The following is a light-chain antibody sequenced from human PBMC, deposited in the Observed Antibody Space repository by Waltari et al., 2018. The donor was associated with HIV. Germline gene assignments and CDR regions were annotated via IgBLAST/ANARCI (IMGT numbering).Light chain of an antibody. V-gene: IGLV3-21*02. CDR1: NIGSKS. CDR2: YDT. J-gene: IGLJ2*01. CDR3: HVWDSFSDHRV. Sequence: SSVLTQPPSVSVAPGQTARISCEGDNIGSKSVHWYQQKPGQAPVLVVYYDTDRPSGIPERFSGSNSGNTATLIISGVEAGDEADYYCHVWDSFSDHRVFGGGTELTVL.